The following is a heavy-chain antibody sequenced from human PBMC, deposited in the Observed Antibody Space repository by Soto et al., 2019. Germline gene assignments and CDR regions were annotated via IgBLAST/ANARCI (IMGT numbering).Heavy chain of an antibody. CDR1: TVTINVHG. CDR3: ARDIWSGDYKWFDY. CDR2: ISNDGRAR. Sequence: GGSLRLSYTSSTVTINVHGIQWVRQAPGKGLEWVAFISNDGRARYYADSVKGRFTISRDYSKNTVDLQMNSLRNEETAVYYCARDIWSGDYKWFDYWGQGTLVTVSS. V-gene: IGHV3-30*03. D-gene: IGHD3-3*01. J-gene: IGHJ5*01.